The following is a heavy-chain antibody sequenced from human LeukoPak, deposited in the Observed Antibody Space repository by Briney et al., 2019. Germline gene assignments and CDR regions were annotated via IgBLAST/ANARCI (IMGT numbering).Heavy chain of an antibody. Sequence: SETLSLTCAVYGGSFSGYYWSWVRQPPGKGLEWTGEINHSGSTNYNPSLKSRVTISVDTSKNQFSLKLSSVTAADTAVYYCARGRTNSYWGQGTLVTVSS. J-gene: IGHJ4*02. CDR3: ARGRTNSY. CDR2: INHSGST. D-gene: IGHD1-7*01. CDR1: GGSFSGYY. V-gene: IGHV4-34*01.